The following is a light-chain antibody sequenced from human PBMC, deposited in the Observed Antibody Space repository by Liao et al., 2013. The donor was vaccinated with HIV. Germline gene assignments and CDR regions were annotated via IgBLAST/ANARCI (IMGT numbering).Light chain of an antibody. CDR2: YDG. Sequence: SYELTQPPSVSVSPGQTARITCSGDALPKQYAYWYQQKPGQAPVLVVYYDGDRPSGIPERFSASNSGNTATLTINRVEAGDEADYYCQVWDTSEGHPRVFGGGTKLTV. CDR1: ALPKQY. J-gene: IGLJ3*02. V-gene: IGLV3-21*02. CDR3: QVWDTSEGHPRV.